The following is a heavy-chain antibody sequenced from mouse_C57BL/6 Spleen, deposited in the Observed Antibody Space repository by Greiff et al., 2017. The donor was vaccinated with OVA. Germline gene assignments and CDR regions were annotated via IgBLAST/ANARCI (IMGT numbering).Heavy chain of an antibody. Sequence: EVQRVESGGGLVKPGGSLKLSCAASGFTFSDYGMHWVRQAPEKGLEWVAYISSGSSTIYYADTVKGRFTISRDNAKNTLFLQMTSLRSEDTAMYYCARPGDYDVAWFAYWGQGTLVTVSA. CDR2: ISSGSSTI. J-gene: IGHJ3*01. CDR3: ARPGDYDVAWFAY. D-gene: IGHD2-4*01. CDR1: GFTFSDYG. V-gene: IGHV5-17*01.